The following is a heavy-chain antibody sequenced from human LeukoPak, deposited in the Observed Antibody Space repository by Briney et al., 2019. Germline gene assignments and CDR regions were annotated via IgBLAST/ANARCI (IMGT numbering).Heavy chain of an antibody. Sequence: AGGSLRLSCAASGFTFTSYSMHWVRQTPGKGLEWVSSISSTGRAIYYTDSVKGRFTISRDNARNSLYLQMNSLRAEDTAVYYCASAVPGYSSGWYFDYWGQGTLVTVSS. CDR3: ASAVPGYSSGWYFDY. J-gene: IGHJ4*02. V-gene: IGHV3-21*01. CDR1: GFTFTSYS. CDR2: ISSTGRAI. D-gene: IGHD6-19*01.